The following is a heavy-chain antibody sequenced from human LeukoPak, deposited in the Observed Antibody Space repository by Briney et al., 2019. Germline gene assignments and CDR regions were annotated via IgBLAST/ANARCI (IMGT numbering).Heavy chain of an antibody. CDR1: DGSISSDSYY. CDR2: IYTSGST. J-gene: IGHJ2*01. V-gene: IGHV4-61*02. D-gene: IGHD1-26*01. Sequence: PSETLSLTCTVSDGSISSDSYYWSWIRQPAGKGLEWIGRIYTSGSTNYNPSLKSRVTISIDTSKNQFSLKLSSVTAADTAVYYCARGTYSGSYIYWYFGLWGRGTLVTVSS. CDR3: ARGTYSGSYIYWYFGL.